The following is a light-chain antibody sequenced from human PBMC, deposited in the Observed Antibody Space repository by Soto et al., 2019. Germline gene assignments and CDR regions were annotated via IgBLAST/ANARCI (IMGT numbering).Light chain of an antibody. Sequence: QSVLTQPPSASGTPGQRVTISCSGSSSNIGSNYVYWYQQLPGTAPKLLIYRSNQRPSGVPDRFSGSKSGTSASLAISGLRSEDEADYYCAAWDDSLSGVFGGGTKLPS. V-gene: IGLV1-47*01. J-gene: IGLJ3*02. CDR2: RSN. CDR1: SSNIGSNY. CDR3: AAWDDSLSGV.